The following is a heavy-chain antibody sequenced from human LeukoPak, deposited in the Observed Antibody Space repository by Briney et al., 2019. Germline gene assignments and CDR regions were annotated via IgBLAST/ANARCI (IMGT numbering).Heavy chain of an antibody. J-gene: IGHJ4*02. Sequence: GGSLRLSCAASGFTFSSYNMNWVRQAPGKGLEWVSSISSSSSYIYYADSVKARFTISRDNAKSSLNLQMDSLRAEDTAVYYCATYRRNSQYYFNYWGQGTLVIVSS. D-gene: IGHD3-16*02. CDR2: ISSSSSYI. CDR1: GFTFSSYN. CDR3: ATYRRNSQYYFNY. V-gene: IGHV3-21*01.